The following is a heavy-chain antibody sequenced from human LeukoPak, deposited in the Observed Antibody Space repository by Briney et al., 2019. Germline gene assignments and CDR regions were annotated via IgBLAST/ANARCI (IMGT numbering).Heavy chain of an antibody. Sequence: GGSLRLSCAASGFTLSSYWMSWVRQAPGEGLEWVANIQQEGSQKSYVDSVKGQFTISRDNAKNSLYLQMNSLRAEDTAVYYCARRVLYYDSSGYGTYYYYMDVWGKGTTVTVSS. J-gene: IGHJ6*03. V-gene: IGHV3-7*01. CDR3: ARRVLYYDSSGYGTYYYYMDV. CDR1: GFTLSSYW. D-gene: IGHD3-22*01. CDR2: IQQEGSQK.